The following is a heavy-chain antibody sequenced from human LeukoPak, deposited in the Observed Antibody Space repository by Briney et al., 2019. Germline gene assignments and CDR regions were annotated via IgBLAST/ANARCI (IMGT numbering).Heavy chain of an antibody. Sequence: GGSLRLSCAASGFTFSSYSMNWARQAPGKGLEWVSYISSSSSTIYYADSVKGRFTISRDNAKNSLYLQMNSLRAEDTAVYYCARADTAVSDYWGQGTLVTVSS. CDR2: ISSSSSTI. CDR3: ARADTAVSDY. J-gene: IGHJ4*02. D-gene: IGHD4-23*01. CDR1: GFTFSSYS. V-gene: IGHV3-48*01.